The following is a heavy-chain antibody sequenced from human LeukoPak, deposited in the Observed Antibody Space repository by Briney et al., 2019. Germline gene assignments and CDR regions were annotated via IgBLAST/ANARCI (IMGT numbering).Heavy chain of an antibody. CDR3: ARGTRYDILTGHGGTYMDV. V-gene: IGHV1-69*05. D-gene: IGHD3-9*01. J-gene: IGHJ6*03. Sequence: SVKVSCKASGGTFSSYAISWVRQAPGQGLEWMGRIIPIFGTANYAQKFQGRVTITTDESTSTAYMELSSLRSGDTAVYYCARGTRYDILTGHGGTYMDVWGKGTTVTVSS. CDR1: GGTFSSYA. CDR2: IIPIFGTA.